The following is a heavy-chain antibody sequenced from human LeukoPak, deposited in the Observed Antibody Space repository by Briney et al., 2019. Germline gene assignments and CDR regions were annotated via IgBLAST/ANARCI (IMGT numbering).Heavy chain of an antibody. V-gene: IGHV3-7*02. CDR3: ARNYDLDV. J-gene: IGHJ6*02. CDR2: IKQDGSES. Sequence: PGGSLRLSCAASGFSFSNYWMSWVRQAPGKGLEWVANIKQDGSESYYVGSVKGRFTISRDNAKNTLYLQMSSLRVEDTAVYYCARNYDLDVWGQGTTVTVSS. CDR1: GFSFSNYW.